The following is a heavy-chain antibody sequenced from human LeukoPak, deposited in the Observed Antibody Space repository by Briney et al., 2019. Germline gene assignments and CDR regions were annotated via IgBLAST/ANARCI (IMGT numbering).Heavy chain of an antibody. CDR3: ASVPADYDFWSGPEGRGTDY. V-gene: IGHV1-46*01. Sequence: GASVKVSCKASGYTFTSYYMHWVRQAPGQGLEWMGIINPSGGSTSYAQKFQGRVTMTRDMSTSTVYMELSSLRSEDTAVYYCASVPADYDFWSGPEGRGTDYWGQGTLVTVSS. CDR2: INPSGGST. CDR1: GYTFTSYY. D-gene: IGHD3-3*01. J-gene: IGHJ4*02.